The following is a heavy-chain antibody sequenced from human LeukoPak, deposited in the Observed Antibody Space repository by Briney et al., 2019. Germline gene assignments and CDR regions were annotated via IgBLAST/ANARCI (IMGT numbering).Heavy chain of an antibody. D-gene: IGHD6-19*01. Sequence: GGSLRLSCAASGFTFNSYAMSWARQAPGKGLEWVSAISGSGGSTYYADSVKGRFTISRDNSKNTLYLQMNSLRAEDTAVYYCAKDYSSGWYYFQHWGQGPLVTVSS. CDR2: ISGSGGST. CDR3: AKDYSSGWYYFQH. J-gene: IGHJ1*01. V-gene: IGHV3-23*01. CDR1: GFTFNSYA.